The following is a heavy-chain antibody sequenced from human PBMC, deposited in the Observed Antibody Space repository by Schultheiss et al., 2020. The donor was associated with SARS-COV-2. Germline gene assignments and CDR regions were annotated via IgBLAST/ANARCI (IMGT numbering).Heavy chain of an antibody. CDR2: INHSGST. CDR3: ARDQDYGRNAFDI. D-gene: IGHD4/OR15-4a*01. Sequence: SQTLSLTCAVYGGSFSGYYWSWIRQPPGKGLEWIGEINHSGSTNYNPSLKSRVTISVDTSKNQFSLKLSSVTAADTAVYYCARDQDYGRNAFDIWGQGTMVTVS. V-gene: IGHV4-34*01. J-gene: IGHJ3*02. CDR1: GGSFSGYY.